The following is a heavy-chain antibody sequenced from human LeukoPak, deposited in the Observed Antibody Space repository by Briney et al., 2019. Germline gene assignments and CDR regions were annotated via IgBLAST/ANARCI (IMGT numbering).Heavy chain of an antibody. D-gene: IGHD1-26*01. CDR3: ARMSSGSYYI. Sequence: ASVKVSCKASGYTFTSYDINWVRQATGQGLEWMGWMNPNSGITGYAQKFQGRVTMTRNTSISTAYIELSSLRSEDTAVYYCARMSSGSYYIWGRGTLVTVSS. V-gene: IGHV1-8*01. J-gene: IGHJ4*02. CDR2: MNPNSGIT. CDR1: GYTFTSYD.